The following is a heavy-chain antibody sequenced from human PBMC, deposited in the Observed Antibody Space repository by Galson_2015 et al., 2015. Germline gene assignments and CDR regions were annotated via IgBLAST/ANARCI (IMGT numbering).Heavy chain of an antibody. D-gene: IGHD3-10*01. V-gene: IGHV3-30*03. CDR1: GFTFGTYG. CDR2: ISYDGTNT. Sequence: SLRLSCAASGFTFGTYGMHWVRQAPGKGLEWVALISYDGTNTYYADSVKGRFTISRDNSKNTLYLRMNGLRAEDTAVYYCASPYGSGNNYLSYFDYWGQGTLVTVSS. J-gene: IGHJ4*02. CDR3: ASPYGSGNNYLSYFDY.